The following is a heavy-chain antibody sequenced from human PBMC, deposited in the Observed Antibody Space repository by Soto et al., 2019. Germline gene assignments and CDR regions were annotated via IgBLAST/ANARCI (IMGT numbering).Heavy chain of an antibody. D-gene: IGHD4-17*01. CDR3: ARERRLPKIYYYMDV. J-gene: IGHJ6*03. Sequence: SETLSLTCTVSGDSISSYYWNWIRQPPGKGLEWIGYIYYSGSTNYNPSLKSRVTISVDTSKNQFSLKLSSVTAADTAIYYCARERRLPKIYYYMDVWGEGTTVTVSS. CDR1: GDSISSYY. CDR2: IYYSGST. V-gene: IGHV4-59*01.